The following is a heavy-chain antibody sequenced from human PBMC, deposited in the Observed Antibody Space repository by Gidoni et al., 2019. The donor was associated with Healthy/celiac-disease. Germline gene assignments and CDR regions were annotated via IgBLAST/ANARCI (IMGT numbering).Heavy chain of an antibody. CDR1: GFTFSSYA. D-gene: IGHD6-19*01. CDR2: ISYDGSNK. CDR3: ARAYSGWYFNYFDY. Sequence: QVQLVESGGGVVQPGRSLRLSCAASGFTFSSYAMHWVRQAPGKGLGWVAVISYDGSNKYYADSVKGRFTISRDNSKNTLYLQMNSLRAEDTAVYYCARAYSGWYFNYFDYWGQGTLVTVSS. J-gene: IGHJ4*02. V-gene: IGHV3-30-3*01.